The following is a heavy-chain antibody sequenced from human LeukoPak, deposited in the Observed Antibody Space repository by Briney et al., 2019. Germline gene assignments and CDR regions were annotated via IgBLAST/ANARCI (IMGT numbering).Heavy chain of an antibody. V-gene: IGHV3-21*01. CDR3: ARVAGSGSRKYYYGMDV. CDR2: ISSSSSYI. Sequence: GSLRLSCAASGFTFSSYSMNWVRQAPGKGLEWVSSISSSSSYIYYADSVKGRFTISRDNAKNSLYLQMNSLRAEDTAVYYCARVAGSGSRKYYYGMDVWGQGTTVTVSS. D-gene: IGHD3-10*01. CDR1: GFTFSSYS. J-gene: IGHJ6*02.